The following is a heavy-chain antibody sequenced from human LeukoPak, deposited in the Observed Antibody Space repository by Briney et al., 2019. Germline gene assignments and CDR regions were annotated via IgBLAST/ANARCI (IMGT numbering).Heavy chain of an antibody. D-gene: IGHD3-22*01. J-gene: IGHJ4*02. CDR3: ARDPNYDSSGYPFDY. CDR2: IWYDGSNK. CDR1: GFTFSSYG. Sequence: PGGSLRLSCAASGFTFSSYGMHWVRQAPGKGLEWVAVIWYDGSNKYYADSVKGRFTISRDNSKNTLYLQMNSLRAEDTAVYYCARDPNYDSSGYPFDYWGQGTLVTVSS. V-gene: IGHV3-33*01.